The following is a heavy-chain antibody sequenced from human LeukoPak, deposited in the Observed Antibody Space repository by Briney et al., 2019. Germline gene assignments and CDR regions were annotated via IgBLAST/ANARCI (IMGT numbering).Heavy chain of an antibody. D-gene: IGHD2-2*01. V-gene: IGHV3-66*01. Sequence: GGSLRLSCAGSGFTASSNYMSWVRQAPGKGLEWVSVIYSDGSTHYADSVKGRFTISRDNSKNTLYLQMNSLRAEDTAVYYCTLVPPNPWGQGTLVTVSS. CDR2: IYSDGST. CDR1: GFTASSNY. CDR3: TLVPPNP. J-gene: IGHJ5*02.